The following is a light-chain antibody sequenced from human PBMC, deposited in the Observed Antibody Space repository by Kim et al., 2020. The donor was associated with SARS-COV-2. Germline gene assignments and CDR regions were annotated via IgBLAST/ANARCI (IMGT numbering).Light chain of an antibody. J-gene: IGKJ2*03. V-gene: IGKV1-5*01. CDR2: DAS. CDR1: QSIDQC. Sequence: SASVGDRVTITCRASQSIDQCLAWYQQKRGRAPKLLIYDASTLESGVPSRFSGSGSGTTFTLTISSLQSDDFATYYCQQYDSFMYSFGQGTKLEIK. CDR3: QQYDSFMYS.